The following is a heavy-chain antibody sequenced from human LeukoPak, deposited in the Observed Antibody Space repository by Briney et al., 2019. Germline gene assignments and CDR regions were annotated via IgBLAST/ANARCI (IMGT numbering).Heavy chain of an antibody. CDR2: INPNSGGT. J-gene: IGHJ4*02. CDR1: GYTFTGYY. CDR3: ARISLGSSESKHDY. Sequence: ASVKVSCKASGYTFTGYYMHWVRQAPGQGLEWMGWINPNSGGTNYAQKFQGRVTVTRDTSISTAYMELSRLRSDDTAVYYCARISLGSSESKHDYWGQGTLVTVSS. V-gene: IGHV1-2*02. D-gene: IGHD6-6*01.